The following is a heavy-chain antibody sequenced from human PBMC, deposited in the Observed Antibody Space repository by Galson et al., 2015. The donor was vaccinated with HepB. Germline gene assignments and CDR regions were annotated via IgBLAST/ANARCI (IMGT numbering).Heavy chain of an antibody. CDR1: GGSISSYY. CDR2: IYTSGST. Sequence: ETLSLTCTVSGGSISSYYWSWIRQPAGKGLEWIGRIYTSGSTNYNPSLKSRVTMSVDTSKNQFSLKLSSVTAADTAVYYCARHGPYYDYVWGSYRFDYWGQGALVTVSS. CDR3: ARHGPYYDYVWGSYRFDY. V-gene: IGHV4-4*07. D-gene: IGHD3-16*02. J-gene: IGHJ4*02.